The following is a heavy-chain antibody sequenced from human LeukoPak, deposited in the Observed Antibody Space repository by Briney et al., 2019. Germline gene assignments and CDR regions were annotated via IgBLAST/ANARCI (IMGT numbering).Heavy chain of an antibody. CDR3: ASPGKYDSSGYADY. D-gene: IGHD3-22*01. J-gene: IGHJ4*02. V-gene: IGHV3-48*01. CDR1: GFTFRSYS. Sequence: GGSLRLSCAASGFTFRSYSMNWVRQAPGKGLEWVSYISSSSSTIYYADSVKGRFTISRDNAKNSLYLQMNSLRAEDTAVYYCASPGKYDSSGYADYWGQGTLVTVSS. CDR2: ISSSSSTI.